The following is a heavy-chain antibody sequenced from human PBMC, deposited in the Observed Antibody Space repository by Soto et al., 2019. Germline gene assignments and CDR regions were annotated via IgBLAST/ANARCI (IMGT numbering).Heavy chain of an antibody. D-gene: IGHD5-12*01. Sequence: QVQLVQSGAEVKKPGASVKVSCKASGYSFTSYSISWVRQAPGQGLEWMGWISVYNGNTNYAQKLQGRVTMTTDASTSTAYMELRRLRSDDTAVYYWARSVFGGYADLYWGQGTLVTVSS. J-gene: IGHJ4*02. V-gene: IGHV1-18*04. CDR3: ARSVFGGYADLY. CDR1: GYSFTSYS. CDR2: ISVYNGNT.